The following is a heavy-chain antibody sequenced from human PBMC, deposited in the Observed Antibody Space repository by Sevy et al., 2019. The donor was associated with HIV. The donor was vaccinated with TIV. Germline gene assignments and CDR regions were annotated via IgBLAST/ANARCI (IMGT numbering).Heavy chain of an antibody. CDR1: GYTFTGYY. D-gene: IGHD6-6*01. V-gene: IGHV1-2*06. J-gene: IGHJ6*02. CDR2: INPNSGGT. CDR3: ARDQYSSSPPYYYYGMDV. Sequence: ASVKVSCKASGYTFTGYYMHWVRQAPGQGLEWMGRINPNSGGTNYAQKFQGRVTMTRDTSISTAYMELSRLRSDDTAVYYCARDQYSSSPPYYYYGMDVWGQGTTVTVSS.